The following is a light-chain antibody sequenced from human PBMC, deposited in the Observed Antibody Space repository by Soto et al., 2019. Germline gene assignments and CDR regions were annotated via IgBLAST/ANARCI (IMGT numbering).Light chain of an antibody. Sequence: EIVLTQSPATLSLSPGERATLSCRASQSVSSYLAWYQQKPGQAPRLLIYDASTRATGIPARFSGSGSGTVFTLTISSLEPEDFAVYYCQQRTTFGQGTKVDIK. CDR2: DAS. J-gene: IGKJ1*01. CDR3: QQRTT. V-gene: IGKV3-11*01. CDR1: QSVSSY.